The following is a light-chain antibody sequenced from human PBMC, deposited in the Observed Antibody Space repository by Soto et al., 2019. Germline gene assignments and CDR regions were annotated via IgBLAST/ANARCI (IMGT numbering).Light chain of an antibody. Sequence: DFVMTQSPDSLTVSLGERATINCKSSQSVLWSNNKNYLAWYQQKPGQSPKLLIYWASTRESGVPDRFSGSGFGKVFPPPNNTLQVKEGAVYNGKQFYSPPPPFGGGTKVEIK. CDR2: WAS. J-gene: IGKJ4*01. V-gene: IGKV4-1*01. CDR3: KQFYSPPPP. CDR1: QSVLWSNNKNY.